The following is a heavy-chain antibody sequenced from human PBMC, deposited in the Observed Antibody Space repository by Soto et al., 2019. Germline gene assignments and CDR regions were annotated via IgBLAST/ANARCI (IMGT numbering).Heavy chain of an antibody. V-gene: IGHV1-2*02. CDR1: GYTFTGYY. Sequence: ASVKVSCKASGYTFTGYYMHWVRQAPGQGLEWMGWINPNSGGTNYAQKFQGRVTMTRDTSISTAYMELSRLRSDDTAVYYCARWGDHDYVWGSSNWFDPWGQGTLVTAPQ. CDR3: ARWGDHDYVWGSSNWFDP. J-gene: IGHJ5*02. D-gene: IGHD3-16*01. CDR2: INPNSGGT.